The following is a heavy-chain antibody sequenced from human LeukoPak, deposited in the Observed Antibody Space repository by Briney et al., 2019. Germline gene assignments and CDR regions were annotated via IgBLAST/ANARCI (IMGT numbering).Heavy chain of an antibody. CDR1: GFTFSSYA. J-gene: IGHJ4*02. V-gene: IGHV3-23*01. Sequence: GGSLRLSCAAPGFTFSSYAMSWVRQAPGKGLEWVSAISGSGGSTYYADSVKGRFTISRDNSKNTLYLQMNSLRAEDTAVYYCAKVSLYSSGWPKSFDYWGQGTLVTVSS. D-gene: IGHD6-19*01. CDR3: AKVSLYSSGWPKSFDY. CDR2: ISGSGGST.